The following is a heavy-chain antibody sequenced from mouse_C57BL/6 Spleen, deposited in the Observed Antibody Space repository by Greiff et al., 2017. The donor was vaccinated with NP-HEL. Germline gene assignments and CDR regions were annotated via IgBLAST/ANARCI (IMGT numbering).Heavy chain of an antibody. D-gene: IGHD1-1*01. CDR3: ARSLLLRRYFDV. V-gene: IGHV1-50*01. CDR1: GYTFTSYW. Sequence: QVQLQQPGAELVKPGASVKLSCKASGYTFTSYWMQWVKQRPGQGLEWIGEIDPSDSSTNYNQKFKGKATLTVDTSSSTAYMQLSSRTSEDSAVYYCARSLLLRRYFDVWGTGTTVTVSS. J-gene: IGHJ1*03. CDR2: IDPSDSST.